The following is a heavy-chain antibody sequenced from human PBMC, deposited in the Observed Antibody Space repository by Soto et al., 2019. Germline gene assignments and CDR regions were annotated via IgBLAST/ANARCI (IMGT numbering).Heavy chain of an antibody. J-gene: IGHJ5*02. CDR1: GDSVSSNTAS. Sequence: PSQTLSLTCAVSGDSVSSNTASWNWIRQSPSRGLEWLGRTYFRSKSYNDYAVSVKSRIIINPDTSNNQFSLQLNSVTPEDTAVYFCETGENLGPKTGYAFDPWGQGIMVTVSS. CDR2: TYFRSKSYN. D-gene: IGHD5-12*01. V-gene: IGHV6-1*01. CDR3: ETGENLGPKTGYAFDP.